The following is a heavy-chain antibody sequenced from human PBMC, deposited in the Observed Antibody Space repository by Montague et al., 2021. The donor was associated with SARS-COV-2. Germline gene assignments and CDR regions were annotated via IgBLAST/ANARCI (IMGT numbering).Heavy chain of an antibody. D-gene: IGHD3-10*01. Sequence: SETLSLTCAVHGGSFSTYSWNWIRQPPGKGLEWIGEIHHGGSTNYNPSLKSRVTISADASKNQFSLKLTSVAAADTAVYYCARLGDGVVPSPILGVGPYYSSSHMDVWGKGTPVTVSS. CDR2: IHHGGST. V-gene: IGHV4-34*01. J-gene: IGHJ6*03. CDR1: GGSFSTYS. CDR3: ARLGDGVVPSPILGVGPYYSSSHMDV.